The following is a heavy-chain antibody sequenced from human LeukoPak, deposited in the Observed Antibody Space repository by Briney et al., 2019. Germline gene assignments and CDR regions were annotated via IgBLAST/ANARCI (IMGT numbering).Heavy chain of an antibody. CDR3: ARAIVVPAAINAFDI. D-gene: IGHD2-2*01. Sequence: SETLSLTCAVYGGSFSGYYWSWIRQPPGKGLEWIGEINHSGSTNYNPSLKSRVTISVDTSKNQFSLKLSSVTAADTAVYYCARAIVVPAAINAFDIWGQGTMVTVSS. J-gene: IGHJ3*02. CDR2: INHSGST. CDR1: GGSFSGYY. V-gene: IGHV4-34*01.